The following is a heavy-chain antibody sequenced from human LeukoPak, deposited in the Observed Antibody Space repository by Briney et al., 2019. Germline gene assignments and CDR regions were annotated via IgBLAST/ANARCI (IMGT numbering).Heavy chain of an antibody. CDR3: ARDGTSGSYYGSLDY. CDR2: INPSGGST. D-gene: IGHD1-26*01. J-gene: IGHJ4*02. Sequence: ASVKVSCKASGYTFTSYYMHWVRQAPRQGLEWMGIINPSGGSTSYAQKFQGRVTMTRDTSTSTVYMELSSLRSEDTAVYYCARDGTSGSYYGSLDYWGQGTLVTVSS. CDR1: GYTFTSYY. V-gene: IGHV1-46*01.